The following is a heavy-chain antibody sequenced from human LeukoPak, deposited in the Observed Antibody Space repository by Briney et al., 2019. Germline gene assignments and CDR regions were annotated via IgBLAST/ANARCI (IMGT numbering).Heavy chain of an antibody. CDR3: ARAFGSGSQVINYFDF. Sequence: GGSMRLCWAASGFTFITYWMHWVRQAPGKGLVWVSSINSDGSTTTYADSVKGRFTISRDNAKNMVYLQMNSLRAEDTAVYYCARAFGSGSQVINYFDFWGQGTLVTVSS. J-gene: IGHJ4*02. D-gene: IGHD3-10*01. V-gene: IGHV3-74*01. CDR2: INSDGSTT. CDR1: GFTFITYW.